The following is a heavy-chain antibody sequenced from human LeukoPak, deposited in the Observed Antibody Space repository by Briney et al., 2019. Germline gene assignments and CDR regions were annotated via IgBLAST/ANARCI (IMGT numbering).Heavy chain of an antibody. CDR1: GGSFSGYC. CDR3: AREEVAAAGNDAFDI. J-gene: IGHJ3*02. D-gene: IGHD6-13*01. V-gene: IGHV4-34*01. CDR2: INHSGST. Sequence: SETLSLTCAVYGGSFSGYCWSWIRQPPGKGLEWIGEINHSGSTNYNPSLKSRVTISVDTSKNQFSLKLSSVTAADTAVYYCAREEVAAAGNDAFDIWGQGTMVTVSS.